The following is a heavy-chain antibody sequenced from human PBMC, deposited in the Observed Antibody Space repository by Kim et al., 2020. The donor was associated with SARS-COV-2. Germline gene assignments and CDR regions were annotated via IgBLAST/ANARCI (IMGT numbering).Heavy chain of an antibody. V-gene: IGHV3-9*01. D-gene: IGHD4-17*01. Sequence: GGSLRLSCAASGFTFDDYAMHWVRQAPGKGLEWVSGISWNSGSIGYADSVKGRFTISRDNAKNSLYLQMNSLRAEDTALYYCAKAKTIRTHTTVTTRNYYCGMDVCGQGTTVTVSS. CDR1: GFTFDDYA. CDR3: AKAKTIRTHTTVTTRNYYCGMDV. J-gene: IGHJ6*02. CDR2: ISWNSGSI.